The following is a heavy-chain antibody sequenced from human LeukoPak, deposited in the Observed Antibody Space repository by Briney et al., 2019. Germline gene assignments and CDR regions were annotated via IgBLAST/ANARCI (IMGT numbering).Heavy chain of an antibody. CDR2: IYDSGST. CDR3: ARDRRGYGSFDS. CDR1: DGSISSYY. J-gene: IGHJ4*02. V-gene: IGHV4-59*01. D-gene: IGHD5-18*01. Sequence: SETLSLTCTVSDGSISSYYWNWIRQPPGKGLEWIGFIYDSGSTNYNPSLYSRLTISVDTSKNQFSLKLTFVTAADTAVYYCARDRRGYGSFDSWGQGTLVTVSS.